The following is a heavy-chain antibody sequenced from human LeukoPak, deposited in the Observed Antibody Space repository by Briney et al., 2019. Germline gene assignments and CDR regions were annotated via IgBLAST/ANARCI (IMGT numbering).Heavy chain of an antibody. CDR3: ARSTGSTMFIDY. CDR1: GGSISPYY. J-gene: IGHJ4*02. D-gene: IGHD3-10*02. V-gene: IGHV4-59*01. Sequence: PSETLSLTCTVSGGSISPYYWSWIRQPPGKGLEWLGYIYYSGNTDYNPSLKSRVAISVATSKNQFSLKLSSVTAADTAVYYCARSTGSTMFIDYWCQGTLVTVSS. CDR2: IYYSGNT.